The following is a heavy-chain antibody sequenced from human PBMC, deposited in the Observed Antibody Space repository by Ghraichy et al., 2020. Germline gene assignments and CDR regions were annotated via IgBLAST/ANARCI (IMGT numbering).Heavy chain of an antibody. V-gene: IGHV4-59*01. CDR2: IYYSGST. J-gene: IGHJ2*01. D-gene: IGHD2-2*01. CDR3: ARDGVVQWPWYFDL. Sequence: SETLSLTCTVSGGSISSYYWSWIRQPPGKGLEWIGYIYYSGSTNYTPTLKSRVTISVDTSKNQFSLKLRSVTAADTAVYYCARDGVVQWPWYFDLWGRGTLVTVSS. CDR1: GGSISSYY.